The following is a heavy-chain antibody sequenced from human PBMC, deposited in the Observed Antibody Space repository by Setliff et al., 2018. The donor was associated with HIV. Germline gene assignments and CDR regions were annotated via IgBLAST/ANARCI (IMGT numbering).Heavy chain of an antibody. CDR3: ARKTRSFGGIDP. CDR1: GGSISTSNYY. D-gene: IGHD2-15*01. Sequence: LSLTCTVSGGSISTSNYYWGWVRQPPGKGLEWVGNVDYTGSTYYNPSLKSRVIISVDTSKNQFSLKVRSVTAADTAMYYCARKTRSFGGIDPWGRGTLVTVSS. CDR2: VDYTGST. J-gene: IGHJ5*02. V-gene: IGHV4-39*07.